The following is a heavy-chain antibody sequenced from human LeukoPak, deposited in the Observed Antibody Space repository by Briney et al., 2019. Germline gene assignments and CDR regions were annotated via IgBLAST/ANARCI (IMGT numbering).Heavy chain of an antibody. CDR3: AKARKQWLVGGTAFDY. J-gene: IGHJ4*02. CDR2: ISGSGGST. V-gene: IGHV3-23*01. CDR1: GFTFSSYA. Sequence: PGGSLRLSCAASGFTFSSYAMSWVRQAPGKGLEWVSAISGSGGSTYYADSAKGRFTISRDNSKNTLYLQMNSLRAEDTAVYYCAKARKQWLVGGTAFDYWGQGTLVTVSS. D-gene: IGHD6-19*01.